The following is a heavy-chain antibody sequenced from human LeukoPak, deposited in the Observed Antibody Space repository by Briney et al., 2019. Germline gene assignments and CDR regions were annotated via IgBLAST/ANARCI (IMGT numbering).Heavy chain of an antibody. Sequence: GASVKVSCKASGYTFTSYGISWVRQAPGQGLEWMGWISTYNGNTNYAQKLQGRVTMSTDTSTGTAYMELRSLRSDDTAVYYCARDGVSGVCNYWGQGTLVTVSS. D-gene: IGHD3-3*01. J-gene: IGHJ4*02. V-gene: IGHV1-18*01. CDR3: ARDGVSGVCNY. CDR1: GYTFTSYG. CDR2: ISTYNGNT.